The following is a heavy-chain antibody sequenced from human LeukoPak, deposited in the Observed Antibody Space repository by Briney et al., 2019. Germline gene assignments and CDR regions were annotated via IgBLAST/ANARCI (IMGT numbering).Heavy chain of an antibody. Sequence: ASVKVSCKASGYTFTSYGISWVRQAPGQGLEWMGWISAYNGNTNYAQKLQGRVTMTTDTSTSTAYMELRGLRSDDTAVYYCARDYPVLRFLEWLPRAQGPFDYWGQGTLVTVSS. CDR1: GYTFTSYG. J-gene: IGHJ4*02. CDR3: ARDYPVLRFLEWLPRAQGPFDY. V-gene: IGHV1-18*01. D-gene: IGHD3-3*01. CDR2: ISAYNGNT.